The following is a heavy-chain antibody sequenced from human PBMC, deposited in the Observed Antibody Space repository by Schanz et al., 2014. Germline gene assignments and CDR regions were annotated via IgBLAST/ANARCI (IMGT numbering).Heavy chain of an antibody. CDR2: INVYNGDT. CDR1: GYTFPSYG. D-gene: IGHD3-3*01. CDR3: ARGNTIFGVVILGWLDP. Sequence: QVLLVQSGAEVKKPGASVKVSCKASGYTFPSYGISWVRQAPGQGLEWMGWINVYNGDTKFAKTFQDRVTLTTDTSTSTAYMELRSLRSDDTAVYYCARGNTIFGVVILGWLDPWGQGTLVTVSS. J-gene: IGHJ5*02. V-gene: IGHV1-18*04.